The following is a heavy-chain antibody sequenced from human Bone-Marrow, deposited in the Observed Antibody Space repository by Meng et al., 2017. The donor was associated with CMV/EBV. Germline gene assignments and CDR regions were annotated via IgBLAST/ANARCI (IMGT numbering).Heavy chain of an antibody. D-gene: IGHD6-13*01. J-gene: IGHJ3*02. Sequence: GGSLRLSCAASGFTFSSYAMHWVRQAPGKGLEWVAVISYDGSNKYYADSVKGRFTISRDNSKNTLYLQMNSLRAEDTAVYYCARGYPYDAFDIWGQRTMVAVSS. V-gene: IGHV3-30*14. CDR2: ISYDGSNK. CDR3: ARGYPYDAFDI. CDR1: GFTFSSYA.